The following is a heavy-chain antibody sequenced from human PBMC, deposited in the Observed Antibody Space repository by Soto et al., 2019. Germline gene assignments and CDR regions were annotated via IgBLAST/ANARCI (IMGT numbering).Heavy chain of an antibody. D-gene: IGHD2-15*01. CDR2: IWYDGSNK. V-gene: IGHV3-33*01. CDR3: ARSEGYCSGGSCYSHWYFDL. J-gene: IGHJ2*01. CDR1: GFTFSSYG. Sequence: QVQLVESGGGVVQPGRSLRLSCAASGFTFSSYGMHWVRQAPGKGLEWVAVIWYDGSNKYYADSVKGRFTISRVNSKNTLYLQMNSLRAEDTAVYYCARSEGYCSGGSCYSHWYFDLWGRGTLVTVSS.